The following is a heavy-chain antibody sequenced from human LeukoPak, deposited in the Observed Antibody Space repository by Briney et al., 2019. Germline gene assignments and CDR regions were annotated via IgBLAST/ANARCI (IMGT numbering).Heavy chain of an antibody. D-gene: IGHD6-13*01. V-gene: IGHV3-21*01. J-gene: IGHJ4*02. Sequence: GGSLRLSCADSGFTFSSYSMNWVRQAPGKGLEWVSSISSSSSYIYYADSVKGRFTISRDNAKNSLYLQMNSLRAEDTAVYYCARAAGQLDDYWGQGTLVTVSS. CDR2: ISSSSSYI. CDR1: GFTFSSYS. CDR3: ARAAGQLDDY.